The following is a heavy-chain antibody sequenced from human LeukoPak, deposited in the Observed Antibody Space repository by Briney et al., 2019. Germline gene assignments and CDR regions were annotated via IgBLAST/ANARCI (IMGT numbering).Heavy chain of an antibody. V-gene: IGHV4-34*01. CDR2: INHSGST. J-gene: IGHJ5*02. CDR1: GGSFSGYY. D-gene: IGHD2-15*01. CDR3: ARPEGGGSYH. Sequence: MASEILSLTCAVYGGSFSGYYWSWIRQPPGKGLEWIGEINHSGSTNYNPSLKSRVTISVDTSKNQFSLKLSSVTAADTAVYYCARPEGGGSYHWGQGTLVTVSS.